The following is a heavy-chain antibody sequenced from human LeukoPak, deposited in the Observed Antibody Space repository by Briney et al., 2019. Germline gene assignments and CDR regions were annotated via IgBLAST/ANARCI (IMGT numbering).Heavy chain of an antibody. J-gene: IGHJ4*02. CDR3: AREEYYYDSSGYNPTPFDY. D-gene: IGHD3-22*01. Sequence: ASVTVSCKASGYTFTRYGISWVRQAPGQGLEWMGIINPSGGSTSYAQKFQGRVTMTRDTSTSTVYMELSSLRSEDTAVYYCAREEYYYDSSGYNPTPFDYWGQGTLVTVSS. CDR1: GYTFTRYG. V-gene: IGHV1-46*01. CDR2: INPSGGST.